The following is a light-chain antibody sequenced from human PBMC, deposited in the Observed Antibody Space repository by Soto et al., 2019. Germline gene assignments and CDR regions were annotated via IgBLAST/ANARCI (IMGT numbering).Light chain of an antibody. Sequence: QSVLTQPPSVSGAPGHRVTISCTGSSSNIGAGYNVHWYQQLPGTAPKLLIYGNSNRPSGVPDRFSGSKSGTSASLAITGLQAEDEADYYCQSYDSSLSGFDVFGTGTKVTVL. J-gene: IGLJ1*01. V-gene: IGLV1-40*01. CDR3: QSYDSSLSGFDV. CDR1: SSNIGAGYN. CDR2: GNS.